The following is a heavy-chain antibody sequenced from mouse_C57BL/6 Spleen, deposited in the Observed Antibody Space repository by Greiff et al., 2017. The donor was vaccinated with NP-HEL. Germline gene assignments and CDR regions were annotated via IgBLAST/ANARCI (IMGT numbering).Heavy chain of an antibody. J-gene: IGHJ2*01. CDR1: GYTFPSYW. Sequence: VQLQQPGAELVKPGASVKMSCKASGYTFPSYWITWVKQRPGQGLEWIGDIYPGSGSTNYNEKFKSKATLTVDTSSSTAYMQLSSLASEDSAVYYCARSPIYYYGSKYHFDYWGQGTTLTVSS. CDR2: IYPGSGST. V-gene: IGHV1-55*01. CDR3: ARSPIYYYGSKYHFDY. D-gene: IGHD1-1*01.